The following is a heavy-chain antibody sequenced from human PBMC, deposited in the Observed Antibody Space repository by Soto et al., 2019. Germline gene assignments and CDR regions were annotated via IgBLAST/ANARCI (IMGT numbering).Heavy chain of an antibody. CDR3: ARYDSQYFQY. Sequence: GASVKVSCKASGYTFTSYGISWVRQAPGQGLEWMGRINTCSGNTEYSQKFRGRVTLTRDTSASTAYMGLSNLRSEDTAVYYCARYDSQYFQYWGRGTLVTVS. J-gene: IGHJ1*01. CDR2: INTCSGNT. D-gene: IGHD3-22*01. CDR1: GYTFTSYG. V-gene: IGHV1-18*01.